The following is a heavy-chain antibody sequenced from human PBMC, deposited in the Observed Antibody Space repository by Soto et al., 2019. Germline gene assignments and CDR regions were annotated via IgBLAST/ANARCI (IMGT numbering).Heavy chain of an antibody. V-gene: IGHV4-30-4*01. Sequence: PSETLSLTCTVSGGSISSGDYYWSWIRQPPGKGLEWIGYIYYRGSPYYNPSLKSRVTISVDTSKTQFSLKLSSVTAADTAVYYCARDDVYYFDYWGQGTLVTVSS. CDR3: ARDDVYYFDY. J-gene: IGHJ4*02. CDR1: GGSISSGDYY. CDR2: IYYRGSP.